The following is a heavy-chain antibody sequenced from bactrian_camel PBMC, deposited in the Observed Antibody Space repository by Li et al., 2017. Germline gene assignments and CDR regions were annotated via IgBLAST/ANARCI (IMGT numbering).Heavy chain of an antibody. CDR2: INTCTRLT. D-gene: IGHD4*01. CDR3: AVDFYAPLQCSPTRLDEFKF. V-gene: IGHV3S54*01. CDR1: GITSSTNC. Sequence: HVQLVESGGGSVEAGGSLRLSCAASGITSSTNCIGWFRQAPGKEREGIATINTCTRLTYYDQSVRDRITISQDSAKNTLYLQMSSLKPEDTAMYYCAVDFYAPLQCSPTRLDEFKFWGQGTQVTVS. J-gene: IGHJ4*01.